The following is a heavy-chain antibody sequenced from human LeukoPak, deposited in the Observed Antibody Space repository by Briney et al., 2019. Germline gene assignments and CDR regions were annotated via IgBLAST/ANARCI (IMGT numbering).Heavy chain of an antibody. CDR3: AKRGSGSYYPFDY. V-gene: IGHV3-23*01. D-gene: IGHD3-10*01. J-gene: IGHJ4*02. CDR1: GFTFSSYA. Sequence: GGSLRLSCAASGFTFSSYAMSWVRQAPGKGLEWVSAISGSGGSTYYADSVKGRFTISRDNSKNTLYLQMNSLRVEDTAAYYCAKRGSGSYYPFDYWGQGTQVTVSS. CDR2: ISGSGGST.